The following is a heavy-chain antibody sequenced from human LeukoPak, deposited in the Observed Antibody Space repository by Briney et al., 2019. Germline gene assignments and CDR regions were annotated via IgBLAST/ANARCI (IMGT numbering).Heavy chain of an antibody. D-gene: IGHD5-24*01. J-gene: IGHJ4*02. CDR2: IYYSGST. CDR1: GGSISSSSYY. V-gene: IGHV4-39*01. CDR3: ARHLGGEMATSYVDY. Sequence: TSETLSLTCTVSGGSISSSSYYWGWIRQPPGKGLEWIGSIYYSGSTYYNPSLKSRVTISVDTSKNQFSLKLSSVTAADTAVYYCARHLGGEMATSYVDYWGQGTLVTVSS.